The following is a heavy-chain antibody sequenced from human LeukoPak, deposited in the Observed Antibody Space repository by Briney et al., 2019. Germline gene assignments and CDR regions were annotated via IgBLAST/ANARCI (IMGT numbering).Heavy chain of an antibody. J-gene: IGHJ5*02. CDR1: GLTFSNHW. D-gene: IGHD5-18*01. V-gene: IGHV3-7*03. Sequence: GGSLRLSCVASGLTFSNHWMSWARQAPGKGLEWVANIKQERGQEYYVDSVKGRFTISKDSAKNSLYLQMNSLRVEDTAMYYCASLDTAKQPLANHWGQGTLVTVSS. CDR3: ASLDTAKQPLANH. CDR2: IKQERGQE.